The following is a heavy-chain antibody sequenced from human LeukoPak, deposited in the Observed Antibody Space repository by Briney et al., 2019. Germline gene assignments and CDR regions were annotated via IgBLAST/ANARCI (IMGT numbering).Heavy chain of an antibody. CDR3: ARGEQWLRSNWFDP. V-gene: IGHV4-59*01. CDR2: IYYSGST. D-gene: IGHD5-12*01. J-gene: IGHJ5*02. Sequence: SETLSLTCTVSGGSISSYCWSWIRQPPGKGLEWIGYIYYSGSTNYNPSLKSRVTISVDTSKNQFSLKLSSVTAADTAVYYCARGEQWLRSNWFDPWGQGTLVTVSS. CDR1: GGSISSYC.